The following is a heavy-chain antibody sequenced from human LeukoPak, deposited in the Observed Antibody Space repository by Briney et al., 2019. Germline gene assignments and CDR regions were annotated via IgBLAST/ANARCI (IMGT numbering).Heavy chain of an antibody. V-gene: IGHV3-30*04. Sequence: GRSLRLSCAASGFTFSSYAMHWVRQAPDKGLEWVAVISYDGSNKSYADSVKGRFTISRDNSKNTLYLQMNSLRAEDTAVYYCARGPLSGSYDEDYWGQGTLVTVSS. J-gene: IGHJ4*02. D-gene: IGHD1-26*01. CDR2: ISYDGSNK. CDR3: ARGPLSGSYDEDY. CDR1: GFTFSSYA.